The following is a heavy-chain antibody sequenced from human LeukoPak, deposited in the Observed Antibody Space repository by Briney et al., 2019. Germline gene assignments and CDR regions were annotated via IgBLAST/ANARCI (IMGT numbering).Heavy chain of an antibody. CDR3: AKDRGRDMFTGHYYYYGMDV. J-gene: IGHJ6*02. D-gene: IGHD3-9*01. V-gene: IGHV3-30*18. CDR2: ISYKGSNN. CDR1: GFTFSSDG. Sequence: QPGRSLRLACAAAGFTFSSDGMHWVRQAPGKGLEWVAVISYKGSNNNYAESLKGSFIISSDNTKNTLYLQMNSLRAEDTAGYYCAKDRGRDMFTGHYYYYGMDVCGHRATVTVS.